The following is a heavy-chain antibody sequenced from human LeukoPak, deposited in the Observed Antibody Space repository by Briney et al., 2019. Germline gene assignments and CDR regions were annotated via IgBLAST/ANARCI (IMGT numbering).Heavy chain of an antibody. D-gene: IGHD3-16*01. J-gene: IGHJ4*02. CDR2: ISYDGSNE. CDR1: GFIFSSSG. V-gene: IGHV3-30*18. CDR3: AKDSPHDYVWANYKLGWFFDY. Sequence: PGGSLRLSCAASGFIFSSSGLHWVRQTPGKGLEWVAVISYDGSNEYYADSVKGRFIISRDNSKNTLFLQMNRLRTEDTAIYHCAKDSPHDYVWANYKLGWFFDYWGQGTLVTVSS.